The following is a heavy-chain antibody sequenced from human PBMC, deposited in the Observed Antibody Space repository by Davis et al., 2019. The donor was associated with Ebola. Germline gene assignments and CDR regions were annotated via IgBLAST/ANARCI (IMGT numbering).Heavy chain of an antibody. CDR1: GYTFTSSV. Sequence: ASVKVSCKASGYTFTSSVIAWVRQAPGQGLEWVGWITPNNGNTKLAQRLQGRVTMSTDTYTSTAYLELRSLRSEDTAVYYCARDAGAVGDYWGQGTLVTVSS. CDR2: ITPNNGNT. J-gene: IGHJ4*02. D-gene: IGHD1-26*01. CDR3: ARDAGAVGDY. V-gene: IGHV1-18*01.